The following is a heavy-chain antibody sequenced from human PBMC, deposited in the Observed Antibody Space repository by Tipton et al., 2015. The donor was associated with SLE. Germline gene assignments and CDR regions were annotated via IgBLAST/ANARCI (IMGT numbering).Heavy chain of an antibody. J-gene: IGHJ4*02. CDR1: GGSISSADYY. Sequence: TLSLTCTVSGGSISSADYYWNWVRHHPGKGLEWIGYIYYSGNTYYNPSLKSRLTISLDTSKNHFSLRLTSVTAADTAVYYCARSMRGFSSGWYLDYWGQGTLVTVSS. D-gene: IGHD6-19*01. CDR3: ARSMRGFSSGWYLDY. CDR2: IYYSGNT. V-gene: IGHV4-31*03.